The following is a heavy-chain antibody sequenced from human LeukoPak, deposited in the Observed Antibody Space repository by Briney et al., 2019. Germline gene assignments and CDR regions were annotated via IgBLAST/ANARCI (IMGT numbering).Heavy chain of an antibody. CDR1: GYTFTNFD. Sequence: GASVKVSCKASGYTFTNFDINWVRQAPGQGLEWMGWMNPNSGNAGFAQKFQGRITMTRNTSISTAYMELTSLRSEDTAVYYCVRGHTPVADTVNWFDPWGQGTQVTVSS. CDR2: MNPNSGNA. D-gene: IGHD6-19*01. CDR3: VRGHTPVADTVNWFDP. J-gene: IGHJ5*02. V-gene: IGHV1-8*01.